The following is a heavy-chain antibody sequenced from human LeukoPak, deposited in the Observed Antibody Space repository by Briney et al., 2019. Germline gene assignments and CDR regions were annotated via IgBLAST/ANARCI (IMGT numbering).Heavy chain of an antibody. D-gene: IGHD3-3*01. J-gene: IGHJ4*02. Sequence: GGSLRLSCAASGFTVSSNYMSWVRQAPGKGLEWVSVIYSGGSTYYADSVKGRFTISRDNSKNTLYLQMNSLRAEDTAVYYCAKGLRFLEWQFDYWGQGTLVTVSS. CDR3: AKGLRFLEWQFDY. CDR1: GFTVSSNY. V-gene: IGHV3-66*01. CDR2: IYSGGST.